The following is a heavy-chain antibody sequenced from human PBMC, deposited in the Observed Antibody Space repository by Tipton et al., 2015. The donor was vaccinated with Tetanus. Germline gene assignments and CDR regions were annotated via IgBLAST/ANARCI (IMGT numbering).Heavy chain of an antibody. J-gene: IGHJ3*02. CDR3: ARDNSSSLGDAFDI. V-gene: IGHV3-30*19. CDR2: ISYDGSNK. D-gene: IGHD6-6*01. CDR1: GFTFSSYG. Sequence: SLRLSCAASGFTFSSYGMHWVRQAPGKGLEWVAVISYDGSNKYYADSVKGRFTISRDNSKNTLYLQMNSLRAEDTAVYYCARDNSSSLGDAFDIWGQGTMVAVSS.